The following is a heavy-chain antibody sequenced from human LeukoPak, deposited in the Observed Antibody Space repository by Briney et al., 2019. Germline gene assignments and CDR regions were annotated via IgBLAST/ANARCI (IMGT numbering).Heavy chain of an antibody. CDR1: GGSISSGDYY. J-gene: IGHJ4*02. CDR3: AREPRSTSCYDY. V-gene: IGHV4-30-4*01. Sequence: SETLSLTCTVSGGSISSGDYYWSWIRQPPGKGLEWIGYIYYSGSTYYNPSLKSRVTISVDTSKNQFSLKLSSVTAADTAAYYCAREPRSTSCYDYWGQGTLVTVSS. CDR2: IYYSGST. D-gene: IGHD2-2*01.